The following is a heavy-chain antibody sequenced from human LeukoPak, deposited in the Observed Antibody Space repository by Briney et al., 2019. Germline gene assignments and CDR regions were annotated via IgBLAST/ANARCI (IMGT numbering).Heavy chain of an antibody. CDR2: IDPSDSYT. D-gene: IGHD3-10*01. Sequence: GESRKSSCKGSGSRFTSYWINWVRQMPGKGLEWMGRIDPSDSYTNYSPSFQGHVTISADNSISTAYLQWSGLKASDTAMYYCARRATSVRGIPLFDYWGQGTLVTVSS. V-gene: IGHV5-10-1*01. CDR3: ARRATSVRGIPLFDY. J-gene: IGHJ4*02. CDR1: GSRFTSYW.